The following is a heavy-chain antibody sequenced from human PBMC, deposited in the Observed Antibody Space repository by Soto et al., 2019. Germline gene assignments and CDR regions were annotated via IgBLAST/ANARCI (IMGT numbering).Heavy chain of an antibody. J-gene: IGHJ6*02. Sequence: GGSLRLSCAASGFTFSSYGMHWVRQAPGKGLEWVAVIWYDGSNKYYADSVKGRFTISRDNSKNTLYLQMNSLRAEDTAVYYCARIRQQLVSNYYYYYGMDVWGQGTTVTVSS. V-gene: IGHV3-33*01. CDR1: GFTFSSYG. D-gene: IGHD6-13*01. CDR2: IWYDGSNK. CDR3: ARIRQQLVSNYYYYYGMDV.